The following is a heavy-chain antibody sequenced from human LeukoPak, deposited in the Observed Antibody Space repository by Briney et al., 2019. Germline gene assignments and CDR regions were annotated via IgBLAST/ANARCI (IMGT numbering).Heavy chain of an antibody. CDR3: ARVVGTVTTAYWYFDL. J-gene: IGHJ2*01. V-gene: IGHV4-34*01. CDR2: INHSGST. Sequence: SETLSLTCAVSGGSFSGYYWSWIRQPPGKGLEWIGEINHSGSTNYNPSLKSRVTISVDTSKNQFSLKLSSVTAADTAVYYCARVVGTVTTAYWYFDLWGRGTLVTVSS. D-gene: IGHD4-17*01. CDR1: GGSFSGYY.